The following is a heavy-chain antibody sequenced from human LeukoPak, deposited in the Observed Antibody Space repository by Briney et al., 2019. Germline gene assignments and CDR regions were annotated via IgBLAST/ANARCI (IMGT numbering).Heavy chain of an antibody. D-gene: IGHD3/OR15-3a*01. J-gene: IGHJ4*02. CDR3: ARAGGAHNTPLDLDY. CDR2: FSYSGST. V-gene: IGHV4-59*11. CDR1: GASISSHY. Sequence: SETLSLTCTVSGASISSHYWGWIRQPPGKGLEWIGDFSYSGSTNYNPSLKSRVTISVDTSKNQFSLKLTSVTAADTAVYYCARAGGAHNTPLDLDYWGQGVLVTVSS.